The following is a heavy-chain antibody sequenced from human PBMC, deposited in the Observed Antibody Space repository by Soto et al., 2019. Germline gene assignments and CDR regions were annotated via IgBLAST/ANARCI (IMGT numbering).Heavy chain of an antibody. CDR3: ARAKTAAGIWLDY. CDR2: IIPILGIA. Sequence: ASVKVSCKASGGTFSSYTISWVRQAPGQGLEWMGRIIPILGIANYAQKFQGRVTITADKSTSTAYMELSSLRSEDTAVYYCARAKTAAGIWLDYWGQGTLVTVSS. V-gene: IGHV1-69*02. CDR1: GGTFSSYT. J-gene: IGHJ4*02. D-gene: IGHD6-13*01.